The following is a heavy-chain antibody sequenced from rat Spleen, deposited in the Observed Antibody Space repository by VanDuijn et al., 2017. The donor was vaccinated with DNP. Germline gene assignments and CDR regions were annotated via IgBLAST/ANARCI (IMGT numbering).Heavy chain of an antibody. J-gene: IGHJ2*01. Sequence: QVQLKESGPGLVQPSQTLSLTCTVSGFSLTSYTVSWVRQPPGKGLEWIAAISSGRNTYYKSALKSRLSISRDTSKSQVFLKMNSLQTEGTARYFCANWEYWGQGAMVTVSS. CDR3: ANWEY. CDR1: GFSLTSYT. V-gene: IGHV2-6*01. D-gene: IGHD5-1*01. CDR2: ISSGRNT.